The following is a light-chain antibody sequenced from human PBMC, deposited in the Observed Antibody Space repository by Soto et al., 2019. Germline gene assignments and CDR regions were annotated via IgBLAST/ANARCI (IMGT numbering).Light chain of an antibody. CDR1: QSVSNN. CDR3: QHYNNWPLT. CDR2: DAS. J-gene: IGKJ4*01. V-gene: IGKV3-15*01. Sequence: EIGMTQSPATLSVSPGERATLSCRASQSVSNNLAWYQQTPGQAPRLLIYDASTRATGIPARFSGSGSGTEFTLTISSLQSEDFAVYYCQHYNNWPLTFGGGTK.